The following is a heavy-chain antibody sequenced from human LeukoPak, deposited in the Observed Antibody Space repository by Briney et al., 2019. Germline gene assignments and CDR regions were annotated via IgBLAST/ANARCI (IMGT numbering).Heavy chain of an antibody. CDR2: IYYSGST. CDR3: ARDGYSSSWYQSNPYYYYGMDV. V-gene: IGHV4-59*01. CDR1: GGSISSYY. J-gene: IGHJ6*02. D-gene: IGHD6-13*01. Sequence: SETLSLTCTVSGGSISSYYWSWIRQPPGKGLEWIGYIYYSGSTNYNPSLKSRVTISVDTSKNQFSLKLSSVTAADTAVYYCARDGYSSSWYQSNPYYYYGMDVWGQGTTVTVSS.